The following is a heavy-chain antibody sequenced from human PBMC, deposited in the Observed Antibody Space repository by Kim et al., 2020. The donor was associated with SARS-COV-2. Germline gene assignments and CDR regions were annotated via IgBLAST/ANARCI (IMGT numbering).Heavy chain of an antibody. J-gene: IGHJ4*02. D-gene: IGHD6-19*01. CDR3: ARVGFGIAVAGTRGPIGY. Sequence: GGSLRLSCAASGFTFSSYAMHWVRQAPGKGLEWVAVISYDGSNKYYADSVKGRFTISRDNSKNTLYLQMNSLRAEDTAVYYCARVGFGIAVAGTRGPIGYWGQGTLVTVSS. CDR1: GFTFSSYA. V-gene: IGHV3-30-3*01. CDR2: ISYDGSNK.